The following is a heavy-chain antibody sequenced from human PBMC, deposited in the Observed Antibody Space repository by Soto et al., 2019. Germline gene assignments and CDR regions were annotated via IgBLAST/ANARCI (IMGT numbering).Heavy chain of an antibody. CDR3: ARGVRLGELSTCFDY. CDR2: IIPIFGTA. D-gene: IGHD3-16*02. V-gene: IGHV1-69*01. CDR1: GGTFSSYA. Sequence: QVQLVQSGAEVKKPGSSVKVSCKASGGTFSSYAISWVRQAPGQGLEWMGGIIPIFGTANYAQKFQGRVTITADESTSTAYRELSSLRSEDTAVYYWARGVRLGELSTCFDYWGQGTLVTVSS. J-gene: IGHJ4*02.